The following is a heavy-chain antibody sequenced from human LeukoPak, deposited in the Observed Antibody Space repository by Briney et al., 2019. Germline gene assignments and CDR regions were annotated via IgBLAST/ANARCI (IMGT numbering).Heavy chain of an antibody. CDR2: TFYSGRT. D-gene: IGHD3-22*01. Sequence: SETLSLTCTVSGGSIRNYYWSWIRQPPGKGLEWIGYTFYSGRTNYNPSLKSRVTMSVDTSKSQFSLELTSVTAADTAVYYCARGDDSPDYWGQGTLVTVSS. CDR3: ARGDDSPDY. J-gene: IGHJ4*02. CDR1: GGSIRNYY. V-gene: IGHV4-59*01.